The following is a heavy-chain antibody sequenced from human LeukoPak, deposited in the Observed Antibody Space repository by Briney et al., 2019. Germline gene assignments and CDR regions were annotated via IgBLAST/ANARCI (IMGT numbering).Heavy chain of an antibody. J-gene: IGHJ6*03. CDR2: ISYDGSNK. Sequence: QPGRSLRLSCAASGFTFSSYAMHWVRQAPGKGLEWVAVISYDGSNKYYADSVKGRFTISRDNSKNTLYLQMNSLRAEDTAVYYCARDATKQISGSRPRVVYYYYMDVWGKGTAVTVSS. D-gene: IGHD1-26*01. V-gene: IGHV3-30*01. CDR1: GFTFSSYA. CDR3: ARDATKQISGSRPRVVYYYYMDV.